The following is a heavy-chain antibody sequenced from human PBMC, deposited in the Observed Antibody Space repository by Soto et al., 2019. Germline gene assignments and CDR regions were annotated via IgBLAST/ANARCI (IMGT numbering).Heavy chain of an antibody. CDR3: AMEYFISNSCYRDY. CDR2: IIPILGIA. J-gene: IGHJ4*02. Sequence: QVQLVQSGAEVKKPGSSVKVSCKASGGTFSSYTISWVRQAPGQGLEWMGSIIPILGIANYAQKFQGRVTITADKSTSTAYMELSSRRSEDTDVYYCAMEYFISNSCYRDYWVQGTLVTVTS. CDR1: GGTFSSYT. V-gene: IGHV1-69*02. D-gene: IGHD2-2*02.